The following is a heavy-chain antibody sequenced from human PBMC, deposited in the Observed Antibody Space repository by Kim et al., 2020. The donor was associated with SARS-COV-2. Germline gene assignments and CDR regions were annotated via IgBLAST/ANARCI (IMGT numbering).Heavy chain of an antibody. CDR2: ISYDGSNK. V-gene: IGHV3-30*18. CDR1: GFTFSSYG. D-gene: IGHD2-15*01. Sequence: GGSLRLSCAASGFTFSSYGMHWVRQAPGKGLEWVAVISYDGSNKYYADSVKGRFTISRDNSKNTLYLQMNSLRAEDTAVYYCAKGCSGGSCYSDYFDYWGQGTLVTVSS. J-gene: IGHJ4*02. CDR3: AKGCSGGSCYSDYFDY.